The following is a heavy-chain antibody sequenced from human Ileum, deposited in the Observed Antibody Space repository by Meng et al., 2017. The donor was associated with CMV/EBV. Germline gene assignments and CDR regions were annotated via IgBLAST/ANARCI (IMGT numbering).Heavy chain of an antibody. Sequence: SWGAYGFGFGYYWMHWVRQAPGKGLEWISRINKDETFRKYADSVEGRCIVSRDNAKNMLYLEMNSLRAEDTAIYYCARENNGPEEYWGQGTLVTVSS. J-gene: IGHJ4*01. CDR3: ARENNGPEEY. CDR2: INKDETFR. D-gene: IGHD1-14*01. V-gene: IGHV3-74*01. CDR1: GFGFGYYW.